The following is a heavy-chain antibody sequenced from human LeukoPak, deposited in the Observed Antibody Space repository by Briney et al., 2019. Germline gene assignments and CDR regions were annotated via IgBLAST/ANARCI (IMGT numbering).Heavy chain of an antibody. CDR3: ARDTDYCGGDCYSDY. J-gene: IGHJ4*02. Sequence: PGGSLRLSCAASGFTFSSYWMSWVRQAPGKGLEWVANIKQDGSEKYYVDSVKGRFTISRDNAKNSLYLQMNSLRAEDTAVYYCARDTDYCGGDCYSDYWGQGTLVTVSP. CDR1: GFTFSSYW. D-gene: IGHD2-21*02. CDR2: IKQDGSEK. V-gene: IGHV3-7*01.